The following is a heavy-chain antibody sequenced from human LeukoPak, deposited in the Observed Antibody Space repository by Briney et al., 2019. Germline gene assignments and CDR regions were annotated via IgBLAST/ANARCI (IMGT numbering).Heavy chain of an antibody. V-gene: IGHV3-48*03. CDR2: ISSSGSTI. CDR1: GFTFSSYE. D-gene: IGHD6-13*01. Sequence: GGSLRLSCAASGFTFSSYEMNWVRQAPGKGLEWVSYISSSGSTIYYADSVKGRFTISRDNANNSLYLQMNSLRAEDTAVYYCARASMRMTTAGLIDYWGQGTLVTVSS. CDR3: ARASMRMTTAGLIDY. J-gene: IGHJ4*02.